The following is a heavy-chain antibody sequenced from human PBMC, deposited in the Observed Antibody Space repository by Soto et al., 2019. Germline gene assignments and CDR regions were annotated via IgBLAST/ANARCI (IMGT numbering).Heavy chain of an antibody. J-gene: IGHJ5*02. V-gene: IGHV4-34*01. Sequence: SEPVSLTVSLSGVSSSDYSCIWIRQPPGKGLEWIGEINYRGQSNYKPSLKSRTIISVDKSKNQVSLRLNSVTAADTAVYYCAKVSRITIFGGGWFDRWGQGTLVTASS. CDR1: GVSSSDYS. CDR3: AKVSRITIFGGGWFDR. CDR2: INYRGQS. D-gene: IGHD3-3*01.